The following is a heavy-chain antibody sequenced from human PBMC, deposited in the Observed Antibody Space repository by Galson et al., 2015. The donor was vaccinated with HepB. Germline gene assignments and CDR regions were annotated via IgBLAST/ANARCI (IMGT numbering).Heavy chain of an antibody. D-gene: IGHD2-2*01. CDR3: ARGWDIVVVPAAELFDY. V-gene: IGHV3-7*03. J-gene: IGHJ4*02. Sequence: SLRLSCAASGFTFSSYWMSWVRQAPGKGLEWVANIKQDGSEKYYVDSVKGRSTISRDNAKNSLYLQMNSLRAEDTAVYYCARGWDIVVVPAAELFDYWGQGTLVTVSS. CDR2: IKQDGSEK. CDR1: GFTFSSYW.